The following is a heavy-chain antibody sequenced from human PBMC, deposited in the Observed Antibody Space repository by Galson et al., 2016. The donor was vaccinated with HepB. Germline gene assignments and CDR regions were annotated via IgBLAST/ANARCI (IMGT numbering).Heavy chain of an antibody. D-gene: IGHD2-2*02. CDR3: FVLGAAIP. J-gene: IGHJ5*02. V-gene: IGHV1-3*01. CDR2: VNADHCNP. Sequence: SDKVSCKASGYTFTDHLMHWLRQDPGQSLTWMEWVNADHCNPKYSQKLQERSTNTRDTSASTAYMELSILRPEDTAVYFCFVLGAAIPWGQGTLVTVSS. CDR1: GYTFTDHL.